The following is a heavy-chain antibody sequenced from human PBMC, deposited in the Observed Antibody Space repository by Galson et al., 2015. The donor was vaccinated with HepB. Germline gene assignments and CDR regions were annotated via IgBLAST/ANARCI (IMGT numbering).Heavy chain of an antibody. CDR2: ISWNSGSI. CDR3: AKGYCSGGSCHPDAFDI. Sequence: SLRLSCAASGFTFDDYAMHWVRQAPGKGLEWVSGISWNSGSIGYADSVKGRFTISRDNAKNSLYLQMNSLRAEDTALYYCAKGYCSGGSCHPDAFDIWGQGTMVTVSS. CDR1: GFTFDDYA. V-gene: IGHV3-9*01. D-gene: IGHD2-15*01. J-gene: IGHJ3*02.